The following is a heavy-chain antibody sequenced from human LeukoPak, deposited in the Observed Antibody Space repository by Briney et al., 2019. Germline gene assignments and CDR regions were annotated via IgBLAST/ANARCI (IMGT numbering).Heavy chain of an antibody. J-gene: IGHJ3*02. D-gene: IGHD2-21*01. V-gene: IGHV4-34*01. CDR1: GGSFSGYY. CDR2: IIHSGST. Sequence: PSETLSLTCAVYGGSFSGYYWSWIRQPPGKGLEWIGEIIHSGSTNYNPSLKSRVTISVDTSKNQFSLKLSSVTAADTAVYYCARGLVVARHDAFDIWGQGTMVTVSS. CDR3: ARGLVVARHDAFDI.